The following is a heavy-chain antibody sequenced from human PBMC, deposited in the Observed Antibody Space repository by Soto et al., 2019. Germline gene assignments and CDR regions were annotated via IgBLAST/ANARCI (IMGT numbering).Heavy chain of an antibody. CDR3: ARSDYGDYEGMDV. CDR2: IYYSGST. Sequence: SETLSLTCTVSGGSISSYYWSWIRQPPGKGLEWIGYIYYSGSTNYNPSLKSRGTISVDTSKNQFSLKLSSVTAADTAVYYCARSDYGDYEGMDVWGQGTTVTVSS. J-gene: IGHJ6*02. CDR1: GGSISSYY. D-gene: IGHD4-17*01. V-gene: IGHV4-59*01.